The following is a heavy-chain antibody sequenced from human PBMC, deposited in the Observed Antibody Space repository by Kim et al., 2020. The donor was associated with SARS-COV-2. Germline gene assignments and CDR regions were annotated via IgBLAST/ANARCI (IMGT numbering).Heavy chain of an antibody. D-gene: IGHD1-26*01. Sequence: QKFQGRVTITADESTSTAYMELSSLRSEDTAVYFCAREGSGSYYVFAFDIWGQGTMVTVSS. CDR3: AREGSGSYYVFAFDI. V-gene: IGHV1-69*01. J-gene: IGHJ3*02.